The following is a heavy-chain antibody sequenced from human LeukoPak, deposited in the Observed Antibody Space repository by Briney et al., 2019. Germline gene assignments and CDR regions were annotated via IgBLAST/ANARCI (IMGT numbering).Heavy chain of an antibody. Sequence: PGGSLRLPCAASGFTFSSYSMNWVRQAPGKGLEWVSSISSSSSYIYYADSVKGRFTISRDNAKNSLYLQMNSLIAEDTAVYYCARGFSGYCGSGSAVWGQGTTVTVSS. CDR1: GFTFSSYS. J-gene: IGHJ6*02. CDR3: ARGFSGYCGSGSAV. D-gene: IGHD3-10*01. CDR2: ISSSSSYI. V-gene: IGHV3-21*01.